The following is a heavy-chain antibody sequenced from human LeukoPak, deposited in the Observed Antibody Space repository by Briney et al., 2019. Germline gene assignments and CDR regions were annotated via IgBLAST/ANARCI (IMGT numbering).Heavy chain of an antibody. D-gene: IGHD3-22*01. CDR2: ISSSSSTI. CDR3: AREAPRYYDSSGYSPDY. Sequence: GGSLRLSCAASGFIFSDYSMGWVRQAPGKGLEWVSYISSSSSTIYYADSVKGRFTISRDNAKNSLYLQMNSLRAEDTAVYYCAREAPRYYDSSGYSPDYWGQGTLVTVSS. CDR1: GFIFSDYS. J-gene: IGHJ4*02. V-gene: IGHV3-48*01.